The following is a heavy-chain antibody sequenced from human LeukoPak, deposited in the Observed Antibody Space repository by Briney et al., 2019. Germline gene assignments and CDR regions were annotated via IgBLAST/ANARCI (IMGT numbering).Heavy chain of an antibody. D-gene: IGHD3-10*01. CDR2: FFSSGNT. CDR3: ARFSGIYGHDS. V-gene: IGHV4-4*07. Sequence: PSETLSLTCTVSGVSVTSFYWSWIRQPAGKGLEWIGRFFSSGNTNYNPSFKSRATISVDKSKNQFSLKLTSVTAADTAAYSCARFSGIYGHDSWGQGTLVSVSS. CDR1: GVSVTSFY. J-gene: IGHJ4*02.